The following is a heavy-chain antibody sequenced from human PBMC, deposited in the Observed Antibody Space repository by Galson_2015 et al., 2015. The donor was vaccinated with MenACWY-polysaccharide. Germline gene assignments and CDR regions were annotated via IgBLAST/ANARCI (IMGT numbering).Heavy chain of an antibody. CDR2: IIADGSAT. D-gene: IGHD2-15*01. CDR1: GFTFSTYW. J-gene: IGHJ5*02. Sequence: SLRLSCAASGFTFSTYWMHWVRHVPGKGLVWVSRIIADGSATGYADSVRGRFTISRDNAKNTLYLEMNSLRAEDTAVYYCTKAGAKYCSGSSCNFNWFDPWGQGTQVTVSS. V-gene: IGHV3-74*01. CDR3: TKAGAKYCSGSSCNFNWFDP.